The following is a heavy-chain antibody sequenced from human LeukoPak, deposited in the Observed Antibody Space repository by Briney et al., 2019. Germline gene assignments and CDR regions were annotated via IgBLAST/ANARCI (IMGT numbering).Heavy chain of an antibody. CDR3: AGEPTSYDFWSGSYYYYYYGMDV. CDR1: GYTFTSYG. D-gene: IGHD3-3*01. J-gene: IGHJ6*02. V-gene: IGHV1-18*01. CDR2: ISAYNGNT. Sequence: GASVKVSCKASGYTFTSYGISWVRQAPGQGLEWMGWISAYNGNTNYAQKLQGRVTMTTDTSTSTAYMELRSLRSDDTAVYYCAGEPTSYDFWSGSYYYYYYGMDVWGQGTTVTVSS.